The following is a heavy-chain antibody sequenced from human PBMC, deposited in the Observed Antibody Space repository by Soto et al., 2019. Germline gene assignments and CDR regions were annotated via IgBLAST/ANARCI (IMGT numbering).Heavy chain of an antibody. J-gene: IGHJ5*02. CDR1: GGSIRNGDYY. D-gene: IGHD3-3*01. Sequence: SETLSLTCTVSGGSIRNGDYYWSWIRQTPGKGLEWIGSVYYSGSTHYNPSLKSRISISVDTSKGQFSLKLNSVTAADTAVYYCARNVSSETSSWSEQGYKWFDPWGQGTLVTVSS. V-gene: IGHV4-39*07. CDR2: VYYSGST. CDR3: ARNVSSETSSWSEQGYKWFDP.